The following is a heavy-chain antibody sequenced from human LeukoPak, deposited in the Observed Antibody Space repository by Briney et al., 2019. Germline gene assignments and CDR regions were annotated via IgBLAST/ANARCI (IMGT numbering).Heavy chain of an antibody. CDR2: ISYSGVS. CDR3: ARLPEGGYATSLGWLDP. Sequence: SETLSFTCTVPSAAISRSYWIWIRQTPGKGLEWIGYISYSGVSTYNPSLGSRVTISRDTSKNEVSLNLSSVTAADTAVYFCARLPEGGYATSLGWLDPWGQGTRVTVSS. J-gene: IGHJ5*02. V-gene: IGHV4-59*08. D-gene: IGHD5-24*01. CDR1: SAAISRSY.